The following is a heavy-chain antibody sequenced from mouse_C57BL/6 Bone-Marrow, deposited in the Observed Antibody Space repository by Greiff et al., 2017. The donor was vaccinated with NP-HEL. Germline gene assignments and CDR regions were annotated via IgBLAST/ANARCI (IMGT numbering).Heavy chain of an antibody. J-gene: IGHJ4*01. CDR3: ARDLGGYYHYYAMDY. CDR2: ISNGGGST. Sequence: EVQRVESGGGLVQPGGSLKLSCAASGFTFSDYYMYWVRQTPEKRLEWVAYISNGGGSTYYPDTVKGRFTISRDNAKNNLYLQMSHLKSEDTAMYYCARDLGGYYHYYAMDYWGQGTSVTVSS. V-gene: IGHV5-12*01. CDR1: GFTFSDYY. D-gene: IGHD2-3*01.